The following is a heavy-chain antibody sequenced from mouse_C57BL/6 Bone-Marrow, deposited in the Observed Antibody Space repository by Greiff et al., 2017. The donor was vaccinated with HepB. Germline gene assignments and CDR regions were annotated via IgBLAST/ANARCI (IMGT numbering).Heavy chain of an antibody. V-gene: IGHV14-4*01. J-gene: IGHJ3*01. CDR1: GFNIKDDY. CDR2: IDPENGDT. Sequence: VQLQQSGAELVRPGASVKLSCTASGFNIKDDYMHWVKQRPEQGLEWIGWIDPENGDTEYASKFQGKATITADTSSNTAYLQLSSLTSEDTAVYYCATEYDYDFAWFAYWGQGTLVTVSA. D-gene: IGHD2-4*01. CDR3: ATEYDYDFAWFAY.